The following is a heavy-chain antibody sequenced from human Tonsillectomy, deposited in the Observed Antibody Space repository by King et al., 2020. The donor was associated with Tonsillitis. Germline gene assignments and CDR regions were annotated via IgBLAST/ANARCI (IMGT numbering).Heavy chain of an antibody. CDR3: ARHLYGGSYFYFDY. Sequence: QMQLQESGPGLVKPSETLSLTCTVSGGSISSSSYYWGWIRQPPGKGLEWIGNIYYSGSTYYNPSLKSRVTISVDTSKNQFSLKLSSVTAADTAVYYCARHLYGGSYFYFDYWGQGTLVTVSS. D-gene: IGHD1-26*01. J-gene: IGHJ4*02. V-gene: IGHV4-39*01. CDR2: IYYSGST. CDR1: GGSISSSSYY.